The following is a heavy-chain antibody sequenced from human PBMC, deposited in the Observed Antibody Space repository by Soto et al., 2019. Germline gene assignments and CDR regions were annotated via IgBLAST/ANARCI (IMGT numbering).Heavy chain of an antibody. CDR1: GGSISSYY. V-gene: IGHV4-59*08. CDR2: IYYSGST. Sequence: QGQLQESVPGLVKPSETLSLTGTVSGGSISSYYWSWIRQPPGKGLEWIGYIYYSGSTNYNPSLKSRVTISVDTSKNQFSLTLSSVTAADTAVYYCARSWRESSSFLYFDYWGQGTLVTVSS. J-gene: IGHJ4*02. D-gene: IGHD6-6*01. CDR3: ARSWRESSSFLYFDY.